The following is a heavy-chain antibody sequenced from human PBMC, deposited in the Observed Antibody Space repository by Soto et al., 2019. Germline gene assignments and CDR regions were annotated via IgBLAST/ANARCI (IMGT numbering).Heavy chain of an antibody. CDR1: GRSITSYY. V-gene: IGHV4-59*12. CDR3: ARTYDSNRYASEFDS. CDR2: IYDNGIT. D-gene: IGHD3-22*01. Sequence: QVVLQESGPGLVKPSETLSLTCSVSGRSITSYYWSWVRQPPGKGLEWIGYIYDNGITSQNPSLKSRVTMSADTSQNQFSLKLTSVTGADTAVYYCARTYDSNRYASEFDSWGQGILVTVTS. J-gene: IGHJ4*02.